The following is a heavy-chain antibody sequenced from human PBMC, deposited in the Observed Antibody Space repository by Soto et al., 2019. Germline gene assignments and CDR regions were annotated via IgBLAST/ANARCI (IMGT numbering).Heavy chain of an antibody. CDR3: ARDGRLPNYYGSRPMGY. V-gene: IGHV1-18*01. J-gene: IGHJ4*02. CDR1: GYTFTSYG. CDR2: ISAYNGNT. D-gene: IGHD3-10*01. Sequence: QVQLVQSGAEVKKPGASVKVSCKASGYTFTSYGISWVRQAPGQGLEWMGWISAYNGNTNYAQKLQGRVTMTTDTSTSTAYREPVSRRSAHTAVYYCARDGRLPNYYGSRPMGYWGQGTLVTVSS.